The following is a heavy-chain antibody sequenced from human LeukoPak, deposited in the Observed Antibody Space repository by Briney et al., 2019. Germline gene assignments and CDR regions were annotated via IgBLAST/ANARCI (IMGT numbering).Heavy chain of an antibody. V-gene: IGHV1-18*04. CDR3: ARVRGAYGDTANY. D-gene: IGHD4-17*01. J-gene: IGHJ4*02. CDR2: MSVHNGNT. Sequence: ASVKVSCKASGYSFTSYGISWVRQAPGQGLEWMGWMSVHNGNTHYAQKLQGRVTMTTDTSTSTAYMELRSLRSDDTAVYYCARVRGAYGDTANYGGQGTLLTVS. CDR1: GYSFTSYG.